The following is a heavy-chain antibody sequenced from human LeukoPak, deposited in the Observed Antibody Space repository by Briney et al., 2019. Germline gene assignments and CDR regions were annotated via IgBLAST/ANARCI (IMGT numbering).Heavy chain of an antibody. Sequence: SETLSLTCTVSGAPIRSYYWSWIRQPPGKGLEWIAYVHYSAITNYNPSLKSRVSISVDTSKSQFSLSLSSVTAADTAVYYCARRGNSWNDFDSWGQGTLVTVSS. J-gene: IGHJ4*02. CDR3: ARRGNSWNDFDS. D-gene: IGHD1-1*01. CDR2: VHYSAIT. V-gene: IGHV4-59*08. CDR1: GAPIRSYY.